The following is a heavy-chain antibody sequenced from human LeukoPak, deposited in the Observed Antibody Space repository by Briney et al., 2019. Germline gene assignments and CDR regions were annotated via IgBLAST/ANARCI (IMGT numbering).Heavy chain of an antibody. J-gene: IGHJ5*02. D-gene: IGHD5-18*01. CDR1: GGSISSSPYY. CDR3: AKGAGGFSYYNWFDP. Sequence: SETLSLTCTVSGGSISSSPYYWGWIRQPPGKGLEWIGSIYYSGTTHYNPSLESRVTISVDTSKNQFSLKLASVTAADTAIYYCAKGAGGFSYYNWFDPWGQGTMVTVSS. CDR2: IYYSGTT. V-gene: IGHV4-39*07.